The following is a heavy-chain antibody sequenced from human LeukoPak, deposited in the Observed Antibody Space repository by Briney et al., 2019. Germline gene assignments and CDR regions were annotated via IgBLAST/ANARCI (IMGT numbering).Heavy chain of an antibody. J-gene: IGHJ3*01. Sequence: SETLSLTCGVYGGSFSDYYWNWIRQPPGKGLQWIGEINHSGSTKYNPSLKSRVTISVDTSKNQFSLKLTSVTAADTALYYCARPKSRRAFDVWGQGTLVTVSS. V-gene: IGHV4-34*01. CDR3: ARPKSRRAFDV. CDR1: GGSFSDYY. CDR2: INHSGST.